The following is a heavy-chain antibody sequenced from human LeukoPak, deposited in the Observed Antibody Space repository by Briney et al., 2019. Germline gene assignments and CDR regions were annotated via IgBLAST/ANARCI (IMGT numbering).Heavy chain of an antibody. D-gene: IGHD5-24*01. CDR3: ARARDGHINNWFDP. CDR2: IYYSGST. CDR1: GGSINSYY. J-gene: IGHJ5*02. V-gene: IGHV4-59*01. Sequence: ETLSLTCIVSGGSINSYYWSWIRQPPGKGLEWIGYIYYSGSTNYNPSLKSRVTISVDTSKNQFSLKMGSVTAADTAVYYCARARDGHINNWFDPWGQGTLVTVSS.